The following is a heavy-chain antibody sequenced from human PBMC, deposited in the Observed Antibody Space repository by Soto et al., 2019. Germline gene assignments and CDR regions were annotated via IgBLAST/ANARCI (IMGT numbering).Heavy chain of an antibody. V-gene: IGHV3-30-3*01. Sequence: GGSLRLSCAASGFTFSSHAMHWVRQAPGKGLEWVAVISYDGSNKYYADSVKGRFTISRDNPKNTLYLQMNSLRGDDTAVYYCARGPGVEWSVRGPWGQGTLVTVSS. CDR3: ARGPGVEWSVRGP. D-gene: IGHD3-3*01. J-gene: IGHJ5*02. CDR2: ISYDGSNK. CDR1: GFTFSSHA.